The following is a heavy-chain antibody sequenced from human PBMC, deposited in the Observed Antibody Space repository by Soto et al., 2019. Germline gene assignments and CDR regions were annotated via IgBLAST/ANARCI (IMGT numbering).Heavy chain of an antibody. V-gene: IGHV3-30*18. CDR1: VFTFSTYG. Sequence: GWSLRLSCSSSVFTFSTYGMSLVLQSPGKGLEWVALISHDGSKKYYGDSVKGRFTISRDNSKNTLYLQMNSLRVEDTAVYYCAKDKRVASSGELDYWGQGTLVTVSS. J-gene: IGHJ4*02. CDR2: ISHDGSKK. CDR3: AKDKRVASSGELDY. D-gene: IGHD3-10*01.